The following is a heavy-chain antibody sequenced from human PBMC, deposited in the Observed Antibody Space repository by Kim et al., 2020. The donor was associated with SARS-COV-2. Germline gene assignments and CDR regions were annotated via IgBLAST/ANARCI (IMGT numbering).Heavy chain of an antibody. CDR2: ISYDGNDK. CDR1: GYTFTSHA. V-gene: IGHV3-30*18. J-gene: IGHJ6*02. CDR3: AKDQGGYCSSSRCSNGIDV. D-gene: IGHD2-2*01. Sequence: GGSLRLSCAASGYTFTSHAMHWVRQAPGKGLEWVAGISYDGNDKYYADSVKGRLTISRDNSRNTLYLQMNSLRPEDTAVYYCAKDQGGYCSSSRCSNGIDVCGQETTVTVSS.